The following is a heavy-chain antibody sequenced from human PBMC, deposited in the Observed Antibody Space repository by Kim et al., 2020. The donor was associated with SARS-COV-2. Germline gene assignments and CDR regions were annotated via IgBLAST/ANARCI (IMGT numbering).Heavy chain of an antibody. J-gene: IGHJ4*02. Sequence: GGSLRLSCAASGFTFSSYAMSWVRQAPGKGLEWVSAISGSGGSTYYADSVKGRFTISRDNSKNTLYLQMNSLRAEDTAVYYCARGGPYYYDSSFYFDYWGQGTLVTVSS. D-gene: IGHD3-22*01. V-gene: IGHV3-23*01. CDR1: GFTFSSYA. CDR2: ISGSGGST. CDR3: ARGGPYYYDSSFYFDY.